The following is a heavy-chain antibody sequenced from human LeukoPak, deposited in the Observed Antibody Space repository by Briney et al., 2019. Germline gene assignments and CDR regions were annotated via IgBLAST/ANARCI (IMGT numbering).Heavy chain of an antibody. CDR3: AGERPPPLGYCSSTSCSGGY. V-gene: IGHV4-34*01. D-gene: IGHD2-2*01. CDR1: GGSFSGYY. J-gene: IGHJ4*02. CDR2: INHSGST. Sequence: SETLSLTCAVYGGSFSGYYWSWIRQPPGKGLEWIGEINHSGSTNYNPPLKSRVTISVDTSKNQFSLKLSSVTAADTAVYYCAGERPPPLGYCSSTSCSGGYWGQGTLVTVSS.